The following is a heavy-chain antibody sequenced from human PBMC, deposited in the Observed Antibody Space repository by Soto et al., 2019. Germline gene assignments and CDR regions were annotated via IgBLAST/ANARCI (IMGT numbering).Heavy chain of an antibody. Sequence: EVQLVESGGGLVKPGGSLRLSCAASGFTFSNAWMNWVRQAPGKGLEWVGRIKSKTDGGTTDYAAPVKGRFTISRDDSKTTLYLQINSLKIEDTALYYCTTDPTGGWFDPWGQGTLVTVSS. CDR1: GFTFSNAW. V-gene: IGHV3-15*07. CDR3: TTDPTGGWFDP. J-gene: IGHJ5*02. D-gene: IGHD4-17*01. CDR2: IKSKTDGGTT.